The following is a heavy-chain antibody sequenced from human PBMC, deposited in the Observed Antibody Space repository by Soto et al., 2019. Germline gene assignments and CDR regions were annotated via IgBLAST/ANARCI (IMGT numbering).Heavy chain of an antibody. Sequence: GASVKVSCKASGYTFTSYDINWVRQATGQGLEWMGWMNPNSGNTGYAQKFQGRVTMTRNTSISTAYMELSSLRSEDTAVYYCARGRFLEWLLSAYYYHGMDVWGQGTTVTVS. CDR2: MNPNSGNT. J-gene: IGHJ6*02. D-gene: IGHD3-3*01. CDR1: GYTFTSYD. CDR3: ARGRFLEWLLSAYYYHGMDV. V-gene: IGHV1-8*01.